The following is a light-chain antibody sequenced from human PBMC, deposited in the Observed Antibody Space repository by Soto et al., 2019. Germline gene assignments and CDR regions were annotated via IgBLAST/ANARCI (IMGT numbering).Light chain of an antibody. V-gene: IGLV1-40*01. CDR1: TSNIGAGYD. Sequence: QSVLAQPPSVSGAPGQRVIISCTGSTSNIGAGYDVHWYQHLPGTAPKLLIYGNSNRPSGVPDRFSASKSDTSASLAITGLQAEDEDDYYCQSYDTSLSGSAFGTGTKVTVL. J-gene: IGLJ1*01. CDR2: GNS. CDR3: QSYDTSLSGSA.